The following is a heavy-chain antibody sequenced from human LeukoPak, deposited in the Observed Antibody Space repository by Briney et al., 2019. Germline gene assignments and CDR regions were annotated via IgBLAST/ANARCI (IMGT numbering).Heavy chain of an antibody. CDR1: GFSVSSNF. CDR3: ATVKGCSGGTCYSSFFDS. CDR2: IYSGGYT. V-gene: IGHV3-53*01. Sequence: GGSLRLSCAAFGFSVSSNFMSWVRQAPGKGLEWVSVIYSGGYTSYADSVKGRFTISRDNSKNTVYLQMNSLSAEDTAVYFCATVKGCSGGTCYSSFFDSWGQGTLVTVSS. D-gene: IGHD2-15*01. J-gene: IGHJ4*02.